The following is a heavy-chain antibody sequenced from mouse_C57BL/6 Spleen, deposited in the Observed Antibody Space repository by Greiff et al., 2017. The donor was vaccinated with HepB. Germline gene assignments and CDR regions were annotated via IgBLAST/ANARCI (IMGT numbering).Heavy chain of an antibody. CDR2: ISSGSSTI. D-gene: IGHD1-1*01. V-gene: IGHV5-17*01. CDR3: ASRDYGSSYGYFDV. Sequence: EVQGVEPGGGLVKPGGSLKLSCAASGFTFSDYGMHWVRQAPETGLEWVAYISSGSSTIYYADTVKGRFTISRDNARNTLFLRMTSLRSEDTTMYYCASRDYGSSYGYFDVWGTGTTVTVSS. CDR1: GFTFSDYG. J-gene: IGHJ1*03.